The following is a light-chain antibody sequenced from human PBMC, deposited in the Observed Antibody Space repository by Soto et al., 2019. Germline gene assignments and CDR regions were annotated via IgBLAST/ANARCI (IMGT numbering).Light chain of an antibody. CDR2: GAS. Sequence: EIVLTQSPGTLSLSPGERATLSCRASQSVAGSYLAWYQQKPGQAPRLLIYGASSRATGIPDRFSGSGSGADLTLTISRLEPEDFAVYYCQHYGGSPRTFGQGTKVEIK. J-gene: IGKJ1*01. CDR3: QHYGGSPRT. CDR1: QSVAGSY. V-gene: IGKV3-20*01.